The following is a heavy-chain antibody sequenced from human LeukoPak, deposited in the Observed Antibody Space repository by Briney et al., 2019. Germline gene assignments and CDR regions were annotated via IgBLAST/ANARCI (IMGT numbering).Heavy chain of an antibody. J-gene: IGHJ4*02. CDR3: AREWGRIAVAGGPGY. CDR1: GFIFSNYG. Sequence: GGSLRLSCEVSGFIFSNYGMHWVRQAPGKGLEWVALIWYDGRTKFHADSVRGRFTISRDNSANTLYLQMSSLRVEDTAVYYCAREWGRIAVAGGPGYWGQGALDTVSS. CDR2: IWYDGRTK. D-gene: IGHD6-19*01. V-gene: IGHV3-33*01.